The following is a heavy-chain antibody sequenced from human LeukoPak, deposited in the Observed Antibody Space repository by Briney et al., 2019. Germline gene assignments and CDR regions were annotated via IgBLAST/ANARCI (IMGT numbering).Heavy chain of an antibody. CDR3: AGGSGYYFDY. CDR1: GGSISSYY. V-gene: IGHV4-59*01. Sequence: SETLSLTCTVSGGSISSYYWSWIRQPPGPGLEWIGYIYYSGSTNYNPSLKSRVTISVDTSKNQFSLKLSSVTAADTAVYYCAGGSGYYFDYWGRGTLVTVSS. D-gene: IGHD3-16*01. J-gene: IGHJ4*02. CDR2: IYYSGST.